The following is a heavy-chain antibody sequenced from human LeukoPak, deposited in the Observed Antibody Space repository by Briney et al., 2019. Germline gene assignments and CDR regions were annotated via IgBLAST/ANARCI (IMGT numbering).Heavy chain of an antibody. Sequence: GESLKISCKGSGYSFTSYWIGWVRQMPGKGLGWMGIIYPGDSDTRYSPSFQGQVTISADKSISTAYLQWSSLKASDTAMYYCARGYDYGGNSTEFDYWGQGTLVTVSS. CDR3: ARGYDYGGNSTEFDY. CDR1: GYSFTSYW. D-gene: IGHD4-23*01. J-gene: IGHJ4*02. CDR2: IYPGDSDT. V-gene: IGHV5-51*01.